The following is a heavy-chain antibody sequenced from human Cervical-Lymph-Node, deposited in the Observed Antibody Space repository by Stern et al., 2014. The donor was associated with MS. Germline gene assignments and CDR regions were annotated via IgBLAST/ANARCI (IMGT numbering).Heavy chain of an antibody. Sequence: QVQLVESGAEVKKPGASVKGSCKASGYTFTGYYMHWVRQAPGQGLEWMGWINPNIGGTNYAQKFQGWVPMTRDTSISTAYMELSRLRSDDTAVYYCARASVVTLYYFDYWGQGTLVTVSS. CDR3: ARASVVTLYYFDY. D-gene: IGHD4-23*01. J-gene: IGHJ4*02. V-gene: IGHV1-2*04. CDR1: GYTFTGYY. CDR2: INPNIGGT.